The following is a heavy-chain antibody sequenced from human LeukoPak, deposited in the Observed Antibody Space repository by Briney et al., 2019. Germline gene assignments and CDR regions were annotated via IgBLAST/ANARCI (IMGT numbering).Heavy chain of an antibody. J-gene: IGHJ3*01. V-gene: IGHV3-23*01. CDR2: ISGSGGST. D-gene: IGHD5-18*01. Sequence: GGSLRLSCVVSGFTFSSYVMNWVRQAPGKGLEWVSAISGSGGSTYYADSVKGRFTIPRDNARNTVSLQMNSLRAEDAAVYYCVTYVDTVRYDAFDVWGQGTMVIVSS. CDR3: VTYVDTVRYDAFDV. CDR1: GFTFSSYV.